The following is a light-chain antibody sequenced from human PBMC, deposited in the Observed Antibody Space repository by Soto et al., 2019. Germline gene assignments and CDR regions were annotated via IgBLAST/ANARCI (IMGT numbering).Light chain of an antibody. V-gene: IGKV3-15*01. CDR3: QQYEKWPSFT. CDR1: QSVTSN. J-gene: IGKJ3*01. CDR2: AAS. Sequence: EIVMTQSPATLSVSPGERATLSCRASQSVTSNLAWYQHKPGQAPRLLIYAASTRAAGVPARFSGGGSGTEFTLTISRLQSEDFAVYYYQQYEKWPSFTFGPGTKVDIK.